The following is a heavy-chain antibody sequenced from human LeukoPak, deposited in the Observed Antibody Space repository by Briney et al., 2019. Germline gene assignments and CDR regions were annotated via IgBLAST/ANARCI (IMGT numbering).Heavy chain of an antibody. Sequence: GGSLRLSCAASGFTFSSYSMNWVRQAPGKGLEWVSSISSSSSYIYYADSVKGRFTISRDNAKNSLYLQMNSLRAEDTAVYYCARGEYSSSWYEGGYYFDYWGQGTLVTVSS. CDR2: ISSSSSYI. V-gene: IGHV3-21*01. D-gene: IGHD6-13*01. CDR1: GFTFSSYS. J-gene: IGHJ4*02. CDR3: ARGEYSSSWYEGGYYFDY.